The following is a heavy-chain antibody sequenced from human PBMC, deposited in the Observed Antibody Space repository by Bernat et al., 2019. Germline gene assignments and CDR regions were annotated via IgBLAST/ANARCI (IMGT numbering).Heavy chain of an antibody. CDR1: GGSFSGYY. V-gene: IGHV4-34*01. D-gene: IGHD6-6*01. CDR2: INHSGST. Sequence: QVQLQQWGAGLLKPSETLSLTCAVYGGSFSGYYWSWIRQPPGKGLEWIGEINHSGSTNYNPSLKSRVTISVDTSKNQFSLKLSSVTAADTAVYYCARVYSSSPANRYYFDYWGQGTLVTVSS. J-gene: IGHJ4*02. CDR3: ARVYSSSPANRYYFDY.